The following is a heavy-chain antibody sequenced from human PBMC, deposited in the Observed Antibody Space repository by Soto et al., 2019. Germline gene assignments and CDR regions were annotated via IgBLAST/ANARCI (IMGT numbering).Heavy chain of an antibody. CDR1: GFTFSSFW. J-gene: IGHJ4*02. Sequence: EVQLVESGGGLVQPGGSLRLSCAVSGFTFSSFWMHWVRQAPGEGLVWVSRINTDGSSTSYADPVKGRFTNSRDNAKNTLYLQINSLRVEDTDMCYCAKRGVDTFGLSYWGQGTLVTVSS. CDR2: INTDGSST. V-gene: IGHV3-74*01. CDR3: AKRGVDTFGLSY. D-gene: IGHD3-10*01.